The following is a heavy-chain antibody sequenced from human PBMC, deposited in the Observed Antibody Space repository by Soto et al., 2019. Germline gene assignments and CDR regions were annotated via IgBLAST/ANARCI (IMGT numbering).Heavy chain of an antibody. CDR3: ASLYSSSWYIVYYGMDV. V-gene: IGHV3-30-3*01. J-gene: IGHJ6*02. Sequence: PGGSLRLSCAASGFTSSSYAMHWVRQAQRKELERVAVISYDGTNKYYADSVKGRFTISRDNSKNSLYLQMNSLRAEDTAVYYCASLYSSSWYIVYYGMDVWGQGTTVTVSS. D-gene: IGHD6-13*01. CDR2: ISYDGTNK. CDR1: GFTSSSYA.